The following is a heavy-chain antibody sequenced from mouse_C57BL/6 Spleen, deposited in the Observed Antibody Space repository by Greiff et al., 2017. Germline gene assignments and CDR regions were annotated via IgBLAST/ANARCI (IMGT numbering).Heavy chain of an antibody. CDR2: IYPGSGNT. CDR1: GYTFTDYY. D-gene: IGHD1-1*01. Sequence: QVQLQQSGAELVRPGASVKLSCKASGYTFTDYYINWVKQRPGQGLEWIARIYPGSGNTYYNEKFKGKATLTAEKSSSTAYMQLSSLTSEDSAVYFCARSDYGSDYFDYWGQGTTLTVSS. J-gene: IGHJ2*01. CDR3: ARSDYGSDYFDY. V-gene: IGHV1-76*01.